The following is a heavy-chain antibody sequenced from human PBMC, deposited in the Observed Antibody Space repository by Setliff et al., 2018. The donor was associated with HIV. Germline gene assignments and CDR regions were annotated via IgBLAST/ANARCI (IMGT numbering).Heavy chain of an antibody. CDR3: ARRAGSDYFTRFDY. V-gene: IGHV4-61*10. J-gene: IGHJ4*02. Sequence: SETLSLTCTVSGGSISSGSYYWSWIRQPAGKGLEWIGEINHSGSTDYNPSLKSRVTILGDTSKNQFSLKLSSVTAADTAVYYCARRAGSDYFTRFDYWGQGTPVTVSS. CDR1: GGSISSGSYY. D-gene: IGHD3-10*01. CDR2: INHSGST.